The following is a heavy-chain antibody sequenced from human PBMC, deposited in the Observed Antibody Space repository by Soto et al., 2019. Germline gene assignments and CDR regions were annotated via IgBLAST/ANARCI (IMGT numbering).Heavy chain of an antibody. D-gene: IGHD6-19*01. J-gene: IGHJ5*02. CDR3: ARDSRIAVAGRQNWFDP. CDR1: GYTFTSYY. CDR2: INPSGGST. V-gene: IGHV1-46*01. Sequence: QVQLVQSGAEVKKPGASVKVSCKASGYTFTSYYMHWVRQAPGQGLEWMGIINPSGGSTSYAQKFQGRVTMPRDTSTSTVYMELSSLRSEDTAVYYCARDSRIAVAGRQNWFDPWGQGTLVTVSS.